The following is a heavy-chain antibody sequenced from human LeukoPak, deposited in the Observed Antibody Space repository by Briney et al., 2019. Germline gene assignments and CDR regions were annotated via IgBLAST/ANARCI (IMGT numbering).Heavy chain of an antibody. Sequence: ASVKVSCKASGYTFTSYGISWVRQAPGQGLEWMGWISAYNGNTNYAQKLQGRVTMTTDTSTSTAYMELRSLRSDDMAVYYCARWRDYYDSSGYLLPYDYWGQGTLVTVSS. CDR1: GYTFTSYG. CDR3: ARWRDYYDSSGYLLPYDY. J-gene: IGHJ4*02. CDR2: ISAYNGNT. V-gene: IGHV1-18*03. D-gene: IGHD3-22*01.